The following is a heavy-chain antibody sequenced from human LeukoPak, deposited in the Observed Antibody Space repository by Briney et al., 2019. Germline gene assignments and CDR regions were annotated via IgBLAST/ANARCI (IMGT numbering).Heavy chain of an antibody. CDR3: ARRVGYCSGGSCRNWFDP. CDR2: IYYSGST. J-gene: IGHJ5*02. CDR1: GGSISSYY. D-gene: IGHD2-15*01. V-gene: IGHV4-59*08. Sequence: SETLSLTCTVSGGSISSYYWSWIRQPPGKGLEWIGYIYYSGSTNYNPSLKSRVTISVDTSKNQFSLELSSVTAADTAVYYCARRVGYCSGGSCRNWFDPWGQGTLVTVSS.